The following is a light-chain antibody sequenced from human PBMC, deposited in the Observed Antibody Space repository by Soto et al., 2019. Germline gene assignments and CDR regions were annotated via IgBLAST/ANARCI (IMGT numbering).Light chain of an antibody. CDR2: GNS. Sequence: QSVLTQPPSVSGPPGQRVTISCTGSSSNIGAGYDVHWYQQLPGTASKLLIYGNSNRPSGVPDRFSGSKSGTSASLAITGLQAEDEADYYCQSYDSSLSGWVFGGGTKLTVL. CDR3: QSYDSSLSGWV. V-gene: IGLV1-40*01. J-gene: IGLJ3*02. CDR1: SSNIGAGYD.